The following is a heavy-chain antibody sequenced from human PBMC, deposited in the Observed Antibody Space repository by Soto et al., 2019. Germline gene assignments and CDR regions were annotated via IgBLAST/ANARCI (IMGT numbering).Heavy chain of an antibody. D-gene: IGHD2-2*03. CDR1: GYSFTTFA. CDR3: AWIGRSVSEAGRYYFYYGWDV. Sequence: QVHLVQSGAEMEKPGASVKVSCKASGYSFTTFAIHWVRQAPGQGLEWLGWINAGNGNTKSSQKFQGRVTLTSDPSANTAYMELSSQTSEDRVVYFGAWIGRSVSEAGRYYFYYGWDVWGQGTTVTVSS. V-gene: IGHV1-3*01. J-gene: IGHJ6*02. CDR2: INAGNGNT.